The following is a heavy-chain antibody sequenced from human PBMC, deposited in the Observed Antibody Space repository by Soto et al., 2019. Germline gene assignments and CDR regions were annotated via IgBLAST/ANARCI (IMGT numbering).Heavy chain of an antibody. CDR2: ISGSGGST. CDR3: ARGRYFDSLQYYGMDV. D-gene: IGHD3-9*01. V-gene: IGHV3-23*01. J-gene: IGHJ6*02. Sequence: GGSLRLSCAASGFTFSSYAMSWVRQAPGKGLEWVSAISGSGGSTYYADSVKGRFTISRDNSKNTLYLQMNSLRAEDTAVYYCARGRYFDSLQYYGMDVWGQGTTVTVSS. CDR1: GFTFSSYA.